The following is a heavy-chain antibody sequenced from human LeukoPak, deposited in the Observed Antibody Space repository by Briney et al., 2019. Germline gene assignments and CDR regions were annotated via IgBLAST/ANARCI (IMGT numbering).Heavy chain of an antibody. CDR3: ARDGRWNYFDY. J-gene: IGHJ4*02. Sequence: ETLSLTCAVSGGSISSGGYSWSWIRQPPGKGLEWVSVIYSDGSTYYADSVKGRFTISRDNSKNTLYLQINSLRVEDTAVYYCARDGRWNYFDYWGQGTLVTVSS. CDR1: GGSISSGGYS. V-gene: IGHV3-53*01. CDR2: IYSDGST. D-gene: IGHD1-26*01.